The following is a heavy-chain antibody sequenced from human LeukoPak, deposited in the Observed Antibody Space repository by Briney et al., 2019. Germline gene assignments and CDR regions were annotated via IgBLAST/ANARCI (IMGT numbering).Heavy chain of an antibody. CDR2: IYSGGST. CDR1: EFSVGSNY. J-gene: IGHJ4*02. Sequence: GGSLRLSCAASEFSVGSNYMTWVRQAPGKGLEWVSLIYSGGSTYYADSVKGRFTISRDNSKNTLYLHMNSLRAEDTAVYYCANSPDGAFDYWGQGTLVTVSS. CDR3: ANSPDGAFDY. D-gene: IGHD2-15*01. V-gene: IGHV3-66*01.